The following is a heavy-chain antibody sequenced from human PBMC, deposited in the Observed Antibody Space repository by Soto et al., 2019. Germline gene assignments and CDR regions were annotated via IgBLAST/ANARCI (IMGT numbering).Heavy chain of an antibody. Sequence: EVQLVESGGGLVKPGGSLRLSCGGSGFTFSSYGMNWVRQAPGKGLEWVSSISSSGTFIYYADSVKGRFTVSRDNAKNSLYLQMTSLRAEDTGVYYCTRDKDGYSGYVLFHWGQGTRVTVSS. CDR1: GFTFSSYG. J-gene: IGHJ4*02. V-gene: IGHV3-21*01. CDR3: TRDKDGYSGYVLFH. D-gene: IGHD5-12*01. CDR2: ISSSGTFI.